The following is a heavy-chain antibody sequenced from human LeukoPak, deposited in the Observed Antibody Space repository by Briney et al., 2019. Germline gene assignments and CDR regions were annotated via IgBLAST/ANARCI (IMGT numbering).Heavy chain of an antibody. D-gene: IGHD3-3*01. CDR3: ARLGAGPTYYDFWSGYSSFYFDY. V-gene: IGHV4-39*01. J-gene: IGHJ4*02. CDR1: GGSISSSSYY. Sequence: SETLSLTCTVSGGSISSSSYYWGWIRQPPGKGLEWIGSIYYSGSTYYNPSLKSRVTISVGTSKNQFSLKLSSVTAADTAVYYCARLGAGPTYYDFWSGYSSFYFDYWGQGTLVTVSS. CDR2: IYYSGST.